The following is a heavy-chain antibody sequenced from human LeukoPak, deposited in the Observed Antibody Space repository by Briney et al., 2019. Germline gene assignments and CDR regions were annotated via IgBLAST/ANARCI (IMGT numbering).Heavy chain of an antibody. J-gene: IGHJ4*02. CDR3: ASESATGFDY. V-gene: IGHV3-30*03. CDR2: ISYDGSNK. CDR1: GFTFSSYG. Sequence: PGGSLRLSCAASGFTFSSYGMHWVRQAPGKGLEWVAVISYDGSNKDYADSVKGRFTISRDNSKNTLYLQMNSLRAEDTAIYYCASESATGFDYWGQGTLVTVSS. D-gene: IGHD6-13*01.